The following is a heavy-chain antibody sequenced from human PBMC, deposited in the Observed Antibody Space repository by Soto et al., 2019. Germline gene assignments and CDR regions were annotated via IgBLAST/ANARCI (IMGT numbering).Heavy chain of an antibody. J-gene: IGHJ6*03. CDR3: ARGLRNNQSKYRNGHYMDV. Sequence: SETLSLTCAVYGGSFSGYYWSWIRQPPGKGLEWIGEINHSGSTNYNPSLKSRVTISVDTSKNQFSLKLSSVTAADTAVYYCARGLRNNQSKYRNGHYMDVWGKGTTVTVSS. CDR1: GGSFSGYY. V-gene: IGHV4-34*01. D-gene: IGHD2-8*01. CDR2: INHSGST.